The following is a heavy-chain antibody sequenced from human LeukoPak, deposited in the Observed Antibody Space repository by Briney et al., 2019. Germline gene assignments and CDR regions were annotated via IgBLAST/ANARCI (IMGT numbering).Heavy chain of an antibody. D-gene: IGHD3-22*01. CDR3: GGLKSSGYLIEY. CDR2: IYSGGNT. J-gene: IGHJ4*02. V-gene: IGHV3-53*01. CDR1: GFSVSSNY. Sequence: GGSLRLSCAASGFSVSSNYMSWVRQAPGKGLEWVSVIYSGGNTYYGDSVKGRFTGSRDSSRNTLYLEMSSLRVDDTAVYYCGGLKSSGYLIEYWGQGTLVTVSS.